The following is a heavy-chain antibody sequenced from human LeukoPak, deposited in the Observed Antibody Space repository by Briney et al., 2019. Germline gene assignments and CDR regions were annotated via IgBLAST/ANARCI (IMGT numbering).Heavy chain of an antibody. CDR3: GRDIQLSY. D-gene: IGHD1-1*01. CDR2: ISSSSSYI. V-gene: IGHV3-21*04. Sequence: PGGSLRLSCAASGFTFSSYSMNWVRQAPGKGLEWVSSISSSSSYIYYADSVKGRFTISRDNSNTTLYLQMGSLRAGDTAVYFCGRDIQLSYWGQGTLVTVSS. CDR1: GFTFSSYS. J-gene: IGHJ4*02.